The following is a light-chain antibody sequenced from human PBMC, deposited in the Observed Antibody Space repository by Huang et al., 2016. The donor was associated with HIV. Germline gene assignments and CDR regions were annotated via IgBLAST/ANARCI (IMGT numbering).Light chain of an antibody. V-gene: IGKV1-27*01. CDR2: AAS. Sequence: DIQMTQSPSSVSASLGDRVTIPCRASHDINNYLAWYQHKPGHAPTRLISAASTLQLGVPSRFSGSGSGRDFTLTISSLQPEDVATYYCQKYDSAPWTFGPGTKVEIK. CDR1: HDINNY. CDR3: QKYDSAPWT. J-gene: IGKJ1*01.